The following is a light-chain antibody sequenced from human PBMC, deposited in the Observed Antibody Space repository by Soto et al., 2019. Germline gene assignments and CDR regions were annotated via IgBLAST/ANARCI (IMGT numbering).Light chain of an antibody. J-gene: IGLJ3*02. Sequence: QSALTQPASVSGSLGQSITISCTGTTSDVGAYNYVSWYQQHPGKAPQLVIYDVTNRPSGVSNRFSGSKSGNTASLTISELQAEDEADYYCSSYTSSSTLVFGGGTKLTVL. CDR2: DVT. CDR3: SSYTSSSTLV. V-gene: IGLV2-14*03. CDR1: TSDVGAYNY.